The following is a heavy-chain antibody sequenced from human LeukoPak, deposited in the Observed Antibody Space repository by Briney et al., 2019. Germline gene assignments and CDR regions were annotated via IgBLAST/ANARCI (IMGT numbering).Heavy chain of an antibody. CDR3: VLATSPYR. Sequence: GGSLRLSCAASGFTFSSYSMDWVRQAPGKGLEWVGRSRNKANSYSTAYAASVKGRFTISRDDTKNSLNLQMNSLKTEDTAVYYCVLATSPYRWGRGTLVTVSS. V-gene: IGHV3-72*01. J-gene: IGHJ2*01. CDR2: SRNKANSYST. CDR1: GFTFSSYS.